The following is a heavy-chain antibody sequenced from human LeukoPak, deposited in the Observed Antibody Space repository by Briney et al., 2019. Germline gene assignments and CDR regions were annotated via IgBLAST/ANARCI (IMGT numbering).Heavy chain of an antibody. CDR1: GFTFSSYW. CDR3: TRELEYRGSPDDAFDI. CDR2: INRDGSGT. Sequence: GGSLRLSCAASGFTFSSYWMHWVRQVPGKGLVWVSRINRDGSGTSYADSVKGRFTISRDNAKNTLSLQMNSLRAEDTAVYYCTRELEYRGSPDDAFDIWGQGTMVTVSS. D-gene: IGHD1-26*01. V-gene: IGHV3-74*01. J-gene: IGHJ3*02.